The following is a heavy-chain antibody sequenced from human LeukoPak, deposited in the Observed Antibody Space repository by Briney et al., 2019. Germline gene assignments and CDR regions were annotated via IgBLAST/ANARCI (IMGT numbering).Heavy chain of an antibody. CDR1: GFPFDDYA. J-gene: IGHJ4*02. V-gene: IGHV3-9*01. CDR2: ISWNSGRI. Sequence: SLRLSCAASGFPFDDYAMHWVRQAPGKGLEWVSGISWNSGRIVYADSVKGRFTISRDNGKNSLYLQMNSLRAEDTAVYYCARTVGATDYWGQGTLVTVSS. D-gene: IGHD1-26*01. CDR3: ARTVGATDY.